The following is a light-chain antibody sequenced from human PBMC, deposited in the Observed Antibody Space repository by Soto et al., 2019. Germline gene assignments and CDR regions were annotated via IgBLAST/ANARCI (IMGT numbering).Light chain of an antibody. CDR1: SSNIGSNT. J-gene: IGLJ1*01. CDR3: AAWDDSLNGRHV. CDR2: SDN. Sequence: LTQPPSASGTPGQRVTISCSGSSSNIGSNTVNWFQQLPGTAPKLLIYSDNQRPSGVPGRFSGSKSGTSASLAISGLQSEDEADYYCAAWDDSLNGRHVFGTGTKLTVL. V-gene: IGLV1-44*01.